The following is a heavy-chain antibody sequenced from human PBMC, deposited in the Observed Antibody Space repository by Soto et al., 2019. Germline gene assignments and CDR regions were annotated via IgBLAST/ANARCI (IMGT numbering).Heavy chain of an antibody. CDR2: IFYSGDT. CDR1: GDSLRNHY. J-gene: IGHJ4*02. CDR3: ARVSYFRGFDWLFAFDS. D-gene: IGHD3-9*01. V-gene: IGHV4-59*11. Sequence: SETLSLTCSVSGDSLRNHYWSWIRQPPGSRLEWLGHIFYSGDTSSYNPTLKSRVSMSVDTSKNQFSLKLRSVSADDTAVYFCARVSYFRGFDWLFAFDSWGQGALVTVSS.